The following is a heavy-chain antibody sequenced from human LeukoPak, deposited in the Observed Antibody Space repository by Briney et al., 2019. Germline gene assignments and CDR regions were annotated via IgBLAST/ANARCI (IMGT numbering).Heavy chain of an antibody. CDR2: ISAYNGNT. Sequence: GASVKVSCKASGYTFTSYGISWVRQAPGQGLEWMGWISAYNGNTNYAQKLQGGVTMTTDTSTSTAYMELSSLRSEDTAVYYCARDKVGQGYYGSGSYYNGYYYYGMDVWGKGTTVTVSS. J-gene: IGHJ6*04. CDR1: GYTFTSYG. CDR3: ARDKVGQGYYGSGSYYNGYYYYGMDV. D-gene: IGHD3-10*01. V-gene: IGHV1-18*04.